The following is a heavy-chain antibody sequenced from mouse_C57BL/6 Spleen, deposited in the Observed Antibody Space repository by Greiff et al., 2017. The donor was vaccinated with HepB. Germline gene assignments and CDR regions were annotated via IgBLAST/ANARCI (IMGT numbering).Heavy chain of an antibody. Sequence: VQLKQSGAELVRPGASVKLSCTASGFNIKDDYMHWVKQRPEQGLEWIGWIDPENGDTEYASKFQGKATITADTSSNTAYLHLSSLTAEDTAVYYGGLARITTVEVAYWGQGTLVTVSA. J-gene: IGHJ3*01. CDR3: GLARITTVEVAY. D-gene: IGHD1-1*01. V-gene: IGHV14-4*01. CDR2: IDPENGDT. CDR1: GFNIKDDY.